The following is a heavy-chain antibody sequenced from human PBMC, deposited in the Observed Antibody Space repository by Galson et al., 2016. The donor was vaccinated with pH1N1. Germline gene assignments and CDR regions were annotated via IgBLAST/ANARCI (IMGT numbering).Heavy chain of an antibody. CDR1: GYTFSSYG. Sequence: QSGAEVKKPGASVKVPCRASGYTFSSYGISWVRQAPGQGLEWMGWIGAYNGHTNYAQKVQGRVTMTADTSTSTAYMELRSLRSDDTAVYYCAREGYSHSDTYYFGMDVWGQGTTVTVSS. J-gene: IGHJ6*02. V-gene: IGHV1-18*01. CDR3: AREGYSHSDTYYFGMDV. CDR2: IGAYNGHT. D-gene: IGHD5-12*01.